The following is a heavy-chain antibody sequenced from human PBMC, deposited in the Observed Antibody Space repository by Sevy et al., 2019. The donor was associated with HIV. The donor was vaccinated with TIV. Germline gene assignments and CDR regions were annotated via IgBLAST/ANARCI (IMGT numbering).Heavy chain of an antibody. V-gene: IGHV3-30-3*01. CDR2: ISYDGSNK. D-gene: IGHD1-26*01. J-gene: IGHJ3*02. CDR1: GFTFSSYA. CDR3: ARGGGPLGVSRSFDI. Sequence: GESLKISCAASGFTFSSYAMHWVRQAPGKGLEWVAVISYDGSNKYYADSVKGRFTISRDNSKNTLYLQMNSLRAEDTAVYYCARGGGPLGVSRSFDIWGQGTMVTVSS.